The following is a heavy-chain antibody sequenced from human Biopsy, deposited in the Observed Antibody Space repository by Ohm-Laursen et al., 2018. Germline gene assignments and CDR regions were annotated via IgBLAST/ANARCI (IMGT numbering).Heavy chain of an antibody. CDR1: GFSLRNFT. CDR2: ISRSVSHI. CDR3: ARGRTHLLPDHDWFDP. D-gene: IGHD1-14*01. V-gene: IGHV3-21*06. J-gene: IGHJ5*02. Sequence: SLRLSCAASGFSLRNFTINWVRQAPGKGLEWVSSISRSVSHILYAETLKGRFTSSRDNAKNSVYLQMNSLRVEDTGVHYCARGRTHLLPDHDWFDPWGQGTLVTVSS.